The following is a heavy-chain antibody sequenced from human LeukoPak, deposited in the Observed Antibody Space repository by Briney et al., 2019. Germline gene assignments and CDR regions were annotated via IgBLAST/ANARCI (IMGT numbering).Heavy chain of an antibody. D-gene: IGHD5-24*01. J-gene: IGHJ4*02. Sequence: ASVKVSCKASGYTFTGYYMHWVRQAPGHELEWMGWINPNSGGTNYAQKFQGRVTMTRDTSISAVYMELSRLRSDDTAVYYCARDGTGVYNLVQYWGQGTLVTVSS. CDR1: GYTFTGYY. CDR2: INPNSGGT. CDR3: ARDGTGVYNLVQY. V-gene: IGHV1-2*02.